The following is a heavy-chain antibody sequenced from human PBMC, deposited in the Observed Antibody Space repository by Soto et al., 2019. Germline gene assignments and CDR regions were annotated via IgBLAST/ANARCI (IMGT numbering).Heavy chain of an antibody. CDR2: ISWNSGSI. CDR1: GFTFDDYA. J-gene: IGHJ4*02. D-gene: IGHD5-12*01. CDR3: AKGGVRDGYNSGFAY. V-gene: IGHV3-9*01. Sequence: GGSQRRSCAASGFTFDDYAMHCVRQAPGKGLEWFSGISWNSGSIGYADSVKGRFTISRDNAKNSLYLQMNSLRAEDTALYYCAKGGVRDGYNSGFAYWGQGTMVTFSS.